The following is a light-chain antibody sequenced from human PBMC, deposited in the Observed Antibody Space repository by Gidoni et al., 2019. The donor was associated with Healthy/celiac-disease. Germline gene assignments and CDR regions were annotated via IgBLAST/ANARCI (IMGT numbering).Light chain of an antibody. CDR3: QQCDNLPLT. CDR1: QDISNY. Sequence: DIQMTQSPSSLSASVGDRVTITCQASQDISNYLNWYQQKPGKAPKLLIYDASNLETGVPSRFSGSGSGTDFTFTISSLQPEDIATYYCQQCDNLPLTFGPXTKVDIK. J-gene: IGKJ3*01. CDR2: DAS. V-gene: IGKV1-33*01.